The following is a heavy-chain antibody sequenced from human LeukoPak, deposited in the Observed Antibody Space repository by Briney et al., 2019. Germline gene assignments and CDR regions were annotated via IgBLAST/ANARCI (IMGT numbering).Heavy chain of an antibody. CDR3: AKAWTVTNYYYGMDV. D-gene: IGHD4-17*01. J-gene: IGHJ6*02. CDR2: ISYDGSNK. V-gene: IGHV3-30*18. Sequence: PGRSLRLSCAASGFTFSSYGMHWVRQAPGKGLEWVAAISYDGSNKYYADSVKGRFTISRDNSKNTLYLQMNSLRAEDTAVYYCAKAWTVTNYYYGMDVWGQGTTVTVSS. CDR1: GFTFSSYG.